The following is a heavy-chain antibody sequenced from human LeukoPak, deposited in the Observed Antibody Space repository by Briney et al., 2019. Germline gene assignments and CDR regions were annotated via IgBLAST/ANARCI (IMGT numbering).Heavy chain of an antibody. D-gene: IGHD2-15*01. J-gene: IGHJ4*02. CDR3: AREGGYCSGGSCRFFDY. CDR1: GFTFSSHH. CDR2: ISPSSSYI. V-gene: IGHV3-21*06. Sequence: GGSLRLSCVASGFTFSSHHMNWVRQAPGKGLEFVSSISPSSSYIYYADSVKGRFTISRDDAKNSLFLQMNSLRAEDTAVYYCAREGGYCSGGSCRFFDYWGQGTLVTVSS.